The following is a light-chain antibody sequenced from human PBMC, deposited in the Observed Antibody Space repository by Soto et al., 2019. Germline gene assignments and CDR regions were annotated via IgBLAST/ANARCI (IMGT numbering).Light chain of an antibody. CDR2: EVT. CDR1: SSDVGYYDY. V-gene: IGLV2-8*01. Sequence: QSALTQPPSASGFPGQSVTISCTGTSSDVGYYDYVSWYQQHPGKAPKLVIYEVTKRPSGVPDRVSASKSGNTASLTVSGLRAEDEADYYRSSYAGSNNFVFGSGTQLTVL. CDR3: SSYAGSNNFV. J-gene: IGLJ7*01.